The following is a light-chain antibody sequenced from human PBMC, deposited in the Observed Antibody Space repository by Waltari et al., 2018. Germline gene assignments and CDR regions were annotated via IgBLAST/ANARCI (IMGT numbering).Light chain of an antibody. CDR1: QSISSW. J-gene: IGKJ1*01. CDR3: QQYNTYSRT. V-gene: IGKV1-5*03. CDR2: KAV. Sequence: DIQMTQSPSTLSASIGDRVTITCRASQSISSWLDWYQQQPGKAPNLLIYKAVSLRSGVPSRFSGSGSGTEFTLTISSLQPDDFATYYCQQYNTYSRTFGQGTKVEIK.